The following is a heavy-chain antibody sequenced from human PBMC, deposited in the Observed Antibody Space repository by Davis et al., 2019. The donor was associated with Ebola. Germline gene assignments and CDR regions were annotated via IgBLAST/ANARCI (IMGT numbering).Heavy chain of an antibody. J-gene: IGHJ3*02. D-gene: IGHD2-2*01. CDR2: IIPIFGTA. V-gene: IGHV1-69*13. CDR1: GGTFSSYA. Sequence: SVKVSCKASGGTFSSYAISWVRQAPGQGLEWMGGIIPIFGTANYAQKFQGRVTITADESTSTAYMELRSLRSDDTAVYYCARDNVVVVVPAAKYDAFDIWGQGTMVTVSS. CDR3: ARDNVVVVVPAAKYDAFDI.